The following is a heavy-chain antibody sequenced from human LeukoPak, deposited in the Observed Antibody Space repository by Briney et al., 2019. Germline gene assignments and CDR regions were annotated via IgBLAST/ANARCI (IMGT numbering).Heavy chain of an antibody. CDR3: ARGRRIAAAGTVDY. CDR2: INHSGSS. V-gene: IGHV4-34*01. CDR1: GGSFSGYY. Sequence: SETLSLTCAASGGSFSGYYWSWIRQPPGKGLEWIGEINHSGSSHYNPALRSLVSISIDTSKKKFSLKLSSVTAADTTVYYCARGRRIAAAGTVDYWGQGTLVTVSS. J-gene: IGHJ4*02. D-gene: IGHD6-13*01.